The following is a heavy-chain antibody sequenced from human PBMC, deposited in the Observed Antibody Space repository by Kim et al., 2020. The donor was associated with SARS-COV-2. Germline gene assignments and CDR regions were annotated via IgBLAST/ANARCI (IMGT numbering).Heavy chain of an antibody. Sequence: GGSLRLSCAASGFTFSSYEMNWVRQAPGKGLEWVSYISSSGSTTYYADSVKGRFTISRDNAKNSLYLQMNSLRAEDTAVYYCARDYPHRGGYYCYGVDVWGQGTTVTVSS. CDR2: ISSSGSTT. D-gene: IGHD2-21*01. V-gene: IGHV3-48*03. J-gene: IGHJ6*02. CDR3: ARDYPHRGGYYCYGVDV. CDR1: GFTFSSYE.